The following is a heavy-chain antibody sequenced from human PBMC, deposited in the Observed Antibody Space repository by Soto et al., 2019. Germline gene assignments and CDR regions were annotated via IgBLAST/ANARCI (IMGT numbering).Heavy chain of an antibody. D-gene: IGHD3-22*01. J-gene: IGHJ1*01. V-gene: IGHV1-69*13. CDR2: IIPIFGTA. Sequence: SVKVSCKASGGTFSSYAISWVRQAPGQGLEWMGGIIPIFGTANYAQKFQGRVTITADESTSTAYMELSSLRSEDTAVYYCSSGYRAEYFQHWGQGTLVTVSS. CDR3: SSGYRAEYFQH. CDR1: GGTFSSYA.